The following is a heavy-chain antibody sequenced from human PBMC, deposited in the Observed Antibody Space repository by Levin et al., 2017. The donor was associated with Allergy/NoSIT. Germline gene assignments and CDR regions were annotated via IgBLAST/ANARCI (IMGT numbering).Heavy chain of an antibody. V-gene: IGHV5-51*01. CDR3: ARRGTRDYYYYMDV. Sequence: GESLKISCQGSGYSFTSYWIGWVRQMPGKGLEWMGIIYPGDSDTRYSPSFQGQVTISADTSISTAYLQWSSLKASATPIYYCARRGTRDYYYYMDVWGKGTTVTVSS. CDR2: IYPGDSDT. CDR1: GYSFTSYW. J-gene: IGHJ6*03. D-gene: IGHD1-1*01.